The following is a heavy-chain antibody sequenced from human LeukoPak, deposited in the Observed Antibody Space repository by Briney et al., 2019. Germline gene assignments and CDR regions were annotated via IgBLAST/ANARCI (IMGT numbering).Heavy chain of an antibody. Sequence: PGGSLRLSCAASGFTFDDYTMHWVRQAPGKGLEWVSLISWDGGSTYYADSVKGRFTISRDNSKNSLYLQMNSLRAEDTAVYYCARPLGKGQDYWGQGTLVTVSS. CDR3: ARPLGKGQDY. V-gene: IGHV3-43*01. CDR2: ISWDGGST. J-gene: IGHJ4*02. CDR1: GFTFDDYT. D-gene: IGHD7-27*01.